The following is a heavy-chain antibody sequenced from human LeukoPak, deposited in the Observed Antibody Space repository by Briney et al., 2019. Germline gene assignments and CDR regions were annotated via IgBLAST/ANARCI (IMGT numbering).Heavy chain of an antibody. Sequence: GSVKVSCKASGYTFTGYYMHWVRQAPGQGLEWMGWINPNSGGTNHAQKFQGRVTMTRDTSISTAYMELSRLRSDDTAVYYCARVERVATIMGIDLWGRGTLVTVSS. J-gene: IGHJ2*01. V-gene: IGHV1-2*02. CDR3: ARVERVATIMGIDL. CDR1: GYTFTGYY. D-gene: IGHD5-12*01. CDR2: INPNSGGT.